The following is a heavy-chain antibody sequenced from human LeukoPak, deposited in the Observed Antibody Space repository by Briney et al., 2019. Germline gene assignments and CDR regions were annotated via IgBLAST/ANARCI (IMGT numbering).Heavy chain of an antibody. D-gene: IGHD2-15*01. CDR2: TYYRSKWYS. J-gene: IGHJ5*01. CDR1: GDSVSTNTAA. Sequence: SQTLSLTCDISGDSVSTNTAAWTWIRQSPSRGLEWLGRTYYRSKWYSDSAAPVKSRINVNADTSKNQVSLQLNSVTPEDTAVYYCAREYCSGGICSRNDPFDAWGQGTLVTVSS. V-gene: IGHV6-1*01. CDR3: AREYCSGGICSRNDPFDA.